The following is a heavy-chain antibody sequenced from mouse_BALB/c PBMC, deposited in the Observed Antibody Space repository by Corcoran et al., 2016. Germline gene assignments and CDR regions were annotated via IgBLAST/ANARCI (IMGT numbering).Heavy chain of an antibody. Sequence: EVQLQQSGAELVKPGASVKLSCTASGFKIKDTYMHWVKQRPEQGLERIGRIDPANGNTKYDPKFQGKATITADTSSNTAYLQLSSLTSEDTAVYYCANWDRYFDVCGAGTTVTVSS. CDR3: ANWDRYFDV. J-gene: IGHJ1*01. D-gene: IGHD4-1*01. CDR2: IDPANGNT. V-gene: IGHV14-3*02. CDR1: GFKIKDTY.